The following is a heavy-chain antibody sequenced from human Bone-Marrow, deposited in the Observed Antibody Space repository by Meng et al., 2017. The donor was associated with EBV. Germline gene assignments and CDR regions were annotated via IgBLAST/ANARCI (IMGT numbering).Heavy chain of an antibody. CDR1: GYTFTTYT. CDR2: INPGNGNT. CDR3: ARGYYDSSGSYDWFDP. D-gene: IGHD3-22*01. J-gene: IGHJ5*02. V-gene: IGHV1-3*01. Sequence: VQVVQSGAVVQKPGASVKVSCKASGYTFTTYTIHWVRQAPGQRLEWMGWINPGNGNTEYSQKFQGRLTFTRDTSASTAYMELSSLRSEDTAIYYCARGYYDSSGSYDWFDPWGQGTLVTVSS.